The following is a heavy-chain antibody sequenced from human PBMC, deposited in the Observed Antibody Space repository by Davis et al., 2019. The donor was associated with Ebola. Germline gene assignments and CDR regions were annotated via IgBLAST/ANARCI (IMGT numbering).Heavy chain of an antibody. CDR3: ARASDSSSWRTENYYYYGMDV. CDR2: IYYSGST. V-gene: IGHV4-59*01. J-gene: IGHJ6*02. Sequence: MPSETLSLTCTVSGGSFSSYYWSWIRQPPGKGLEWIGYIYYSGSTNYNPSLKSRVTISVDTSKNQFSLKLSSVTAADTAVYYCARASDSSSWRTENYYYYGMDVWGQGTTVTVSS. CDR1: GGSFSSYY. D-gene: IGHD6-13*01.